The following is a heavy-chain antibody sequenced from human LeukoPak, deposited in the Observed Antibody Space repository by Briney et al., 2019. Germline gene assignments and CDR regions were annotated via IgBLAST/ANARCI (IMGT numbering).Heavy chain of an antibody. D-gene: IGHD1-26*01. V-gene: IGHV3-23*01. J-gene: IGHJ3*02. CDR1: GGSFSGYY. Sequence: ETLSLTCAVYGGSFSGYYWSWIRQAPGKGLEWVSAISGSGGSTYYADSVKGRFTISRDNSKNTLYLQMNSLRAEDTAVYYCARVSVGATYFRAFDIWGQGTMVTVSS. CDR3: ARVSVGATYFRAFDI. CDR2: ISGSGGST.